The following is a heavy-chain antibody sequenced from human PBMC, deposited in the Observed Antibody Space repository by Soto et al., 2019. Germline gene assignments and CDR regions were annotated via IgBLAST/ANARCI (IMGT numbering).Heavy chain of an antibody. CDR3: ARDGIPRRVGATINPTLRYNWFDP. CDR1: GGSISSGGYY. D-gene: IGHD1-26*01. CDR2: IYYSGST. J-gene: IGHJ5*02. V-gene: IGHV4-31*03. Sequence: QVQLQESGPGLVKPSQTLSLTCTVSGGSISSGGYYWSWIRQHPGKGLEWIGYIYYSGSTYYNPSLKSRVTISVDTSKNQFSLKLSSVTAADTAVYYCARDGIPRRVGATINPTLRYNWFDPWGQGTLVTVSS.